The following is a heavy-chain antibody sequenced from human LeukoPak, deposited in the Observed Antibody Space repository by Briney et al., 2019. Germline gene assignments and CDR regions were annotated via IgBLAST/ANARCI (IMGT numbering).Heavy chain of an antibody. Sequence: GGSLRLTCAASGFTFSSYWMTWVRQAPGKGLEWVANIKQDGSEKYYVDSVKGRFTISRDNAKNSLYLQMNSLRAEDTALYYCARDASNYYDSSAFSYWGQGTLVTVSS. CDR3: ARDASNYYDSSAFSY. V-gene: IGHV3-7*01. J-gene: IGHJ4*02. D-gene: IGHD3-22*01. CDR1: GFTFSSYW. CDR2: IKQDGSEK.